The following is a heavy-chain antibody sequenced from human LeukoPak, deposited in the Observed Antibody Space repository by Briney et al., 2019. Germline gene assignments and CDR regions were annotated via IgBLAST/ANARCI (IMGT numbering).Heavy chain of an antibody. D-gene: IGHD3-10*01. CDR2: IWYDGSNK. V-gene: IGHV3-33*01. CDR1: GFNFGTFA. CDR3: RGTYYYGSGIDGDYFDY. Sequence: PGGSLRLSCEESGFNFGTFAMQWVRQAPGEGLEWVAIIWYDGSNKHYSDSVKGRFTISRDNSKSSLYLQMNSLRAEDTAVYYCRGTYYYGSGIDGDYFDYWAREPWSPSPQ. J-gene: IGHJ4*02.